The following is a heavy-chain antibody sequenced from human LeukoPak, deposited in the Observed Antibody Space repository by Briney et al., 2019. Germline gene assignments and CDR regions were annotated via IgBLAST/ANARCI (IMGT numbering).Heavy chain of an antibody. CDR3: ARDLAYSRLDY. CDR2: ISYDGSNK. Sequence: GGSLRLSCAASGFTFSSYGMHWVRQAPGKGLEWVAVISYDGSNKYYADSVKGRFTISRDNAENSLYLQMNSLRVEDTAFYYCARDLAYSRLDYWGQGMLVTVSS. J-gene: IGHJ4*02. V-gene: IGHV3-30*03. D-gene: IGHD5-18*01. CDR1: GFTFSSYG.